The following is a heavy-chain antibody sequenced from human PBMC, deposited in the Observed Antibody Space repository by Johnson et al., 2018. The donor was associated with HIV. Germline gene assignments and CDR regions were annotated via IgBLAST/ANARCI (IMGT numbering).Heavy chain of an antibody. D-gene: IGHD6-19*01. CDR3: ARDGWGSRGWDDAFDI. CDR1: GFTVSSNY. Sequence: EVQLVESGGGVVQPGRSLRLSCAASGFTVSSNYMSWVRQAPGKGLEWVSVIYSGGRTYYADSVKGRFTISRDNSKNTLYLQMNSLRAEDTAVYYCARDGWGSRGWDDAFDIWGQGTMVTVSS. J-gene: IGHJ3*02. V-gene: IGHV3-66*01. CDR2: IYSGGRT.